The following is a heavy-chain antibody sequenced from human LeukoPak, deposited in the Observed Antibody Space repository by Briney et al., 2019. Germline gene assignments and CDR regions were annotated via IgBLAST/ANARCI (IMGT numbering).Heavy chain of an antibody. CDR3: ARERLDFWSGYYTSGDYYYYMDV. CDR2: IKQDGSEK. CDR1: GFTFSSYW. J-gene: IGHJ6*03. D-gene: IGHD3-3*01. V-gene: IGHV3-7*01. Sequence: GGSLRLSCAASGFTFSSYWMSWVRQAPGKGLEWVANIKQDGSEKYYVDSVKGRFTISRDNAKNSLYLQMNSLRAEDTAVYYCARERLDFWSGYYTSGDYYYYMDVWGKGTTVTVSS.